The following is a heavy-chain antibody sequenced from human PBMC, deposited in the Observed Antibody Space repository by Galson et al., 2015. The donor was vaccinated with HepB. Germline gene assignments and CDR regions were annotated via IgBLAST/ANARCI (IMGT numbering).Heavy chain of an antibody. V-gene: IGHV1-69*02. J-gene: IGHJ4*02. CDR2: IIPILGIA. CDR1: GGTFSSYT. CDR3: ARAPLHLTLAAAGSFFDY. D-gene: IGHD6-13*01. Sequence: SVKVSCKASGGTFSSYTISWVRQAPGQGLEWMGRIIPILGIANYAQKFQGRVTITADKSTSTAYMELSSLRSEDTAMYYCARAPLHLTLAAAGSFFDYWGQGTLVTVSS.